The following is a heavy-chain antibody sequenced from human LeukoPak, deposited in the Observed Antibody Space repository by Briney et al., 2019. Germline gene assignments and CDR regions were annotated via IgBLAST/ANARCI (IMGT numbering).Heavy chain of an antibody. J-gene: IGHJ6*02. CDR1: GFTFSSNS. V-gene: IGHV3-48*04. CDR3: ARGFLSGYYGMDV. D-gene: IGHD2/OR15-2a*01. CDR2: ISSSSSTI. Sequence: GGSLRLSCAASGFTFSSNSMNWVRQAPGKGLEWVSYISSSSSTIYYADSVKGRFTISRDNAKNSLYLQMNSLRAEDTAVYYCARGFLSGYYGMDVWGQGTTVTVSS.